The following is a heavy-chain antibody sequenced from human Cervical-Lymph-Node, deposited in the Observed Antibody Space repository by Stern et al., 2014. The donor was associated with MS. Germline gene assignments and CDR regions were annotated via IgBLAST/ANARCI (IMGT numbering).Heavy chain of an antibody. CDR1: GFTFSVYG. Sequence: VQLVESGGGVVQPGRSLSLSCAASGFTFSVYGIHWVRHAPGKGLEWVGLISYDGSNKSYADSVKGRFTISRDNSKDTLYLQMNSLRSEDTAVYYCTKRESDFWSGGFDPWGQGTLVTVSS. V-gene: IGHV3-30*18. J-gene: IGHJ5*02. CDR2: ISYDGSNK. D-gene: IGHD3-3*01. CDR3: TKRESDFWSGGFDP.